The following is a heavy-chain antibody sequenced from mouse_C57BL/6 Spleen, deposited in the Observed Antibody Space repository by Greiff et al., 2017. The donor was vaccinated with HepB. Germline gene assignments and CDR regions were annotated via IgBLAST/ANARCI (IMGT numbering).Heavy chain of an antibody. CDR3: TRDRDYSNPFAY. CDR1: GFTFSSYA. Sequence: EVQLVESGEGLVKPGGSLKLSCAASGFTFSSYAMSWVRQTPEKRLEWVAYISSGGDYIYYADTVKGRFTISRDNARNTLYLQMSSLKSEDTAMYYCTRDRDYSNPFAYWGQGTLVTVSA. D-gene: IGHD2-5*01. V-gene: IGHV5-9-1*02. CDR2: ISSGGDYI. J-gene: IGHJ3*01.